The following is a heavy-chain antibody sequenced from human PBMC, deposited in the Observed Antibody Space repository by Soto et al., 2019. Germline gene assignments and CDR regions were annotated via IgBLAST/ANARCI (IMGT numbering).Heavy chain of an antibody. V-gene: IGHV3-30-3*01. Sequence: GGFLRLSCVASGFIFSDYAMHWARQAPGKGLEWVALISPAGTNQYYADSAKGRFTISRDNSKNTLYLQMNSLRPEDTGLYYCARENSRISPRLFQHWGHGTLVTVSS. CDR3: ARENSRISPRLFQH. D-gene: IGHD6-6*01. CDR1: GFIFSDYA. CDR2: ISPAGTNQ. J-gene: IGHJ1*01.